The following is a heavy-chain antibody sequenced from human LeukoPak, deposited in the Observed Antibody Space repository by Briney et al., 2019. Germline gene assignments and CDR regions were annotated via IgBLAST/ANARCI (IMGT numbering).Heavy chain of an antibody. CDR2: FDPEDGET. Sequence: ASVKVSCKASGGTFSSYAISWVRQAPGKGLEWMGGFDPEDGETIYAQKFQGRVTMTEDTSTDTAYMELSSLRSEDTAVYYCATPGSWYSLDYWGQGTLVTVSS. J-gene: IGHJ4*02. D-gene: IGHD6-13*01. V-gene: IGHV1-24*01. CDR3: ATPGSWYSLDY. CDR1: GGTFSSYA.